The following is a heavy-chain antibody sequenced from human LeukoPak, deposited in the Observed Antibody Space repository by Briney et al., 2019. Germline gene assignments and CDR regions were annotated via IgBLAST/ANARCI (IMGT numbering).Heavy chain of an antibody. V-gene: IGHV4-38-2*01. Sequence: SETLSLTCAVSGYSISSGYYWGWIRQPPGKGLEWIGSIYHSGSTYYNPSLKSRVTISVDTSKNQFSLKLSSVTAAETAVYYGARRWSGWGFPLGAYFDYWGQGTLVTVSS. D-gene: IGHD6-19*01. CDR2: IYHSGST. J-gene: IGHJ4*02. CDR3: ARRWSGWGFPLGAYFDY. CDR1: GYSISSGYY.